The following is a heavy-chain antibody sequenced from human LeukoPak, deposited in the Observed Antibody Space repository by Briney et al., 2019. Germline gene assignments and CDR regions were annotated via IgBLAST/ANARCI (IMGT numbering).Heavy chain of an antibody. J-gene: IGHJ4*02. D-gene: IGHD3-22*01. Sequence: GGSLRLSCAASGFTFSSYAMSWVRQAPGKGLEWVSAISGSGGSTYYADSVKGRFTISRDSSKNTLYLQMNSLRAEDTAVYYCAKDRDLSVYYYDSSGYETFDYWGQGTLVTVSS. V-gene: IGHV3-23*01. CDR3: AKDRDLSVYYYDSSGYETFDY. CDR1: GFTFSSYA. CDR2: ISGSGGST.